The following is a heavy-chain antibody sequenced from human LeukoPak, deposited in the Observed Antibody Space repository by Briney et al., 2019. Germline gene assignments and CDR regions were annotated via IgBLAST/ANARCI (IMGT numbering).Heavy chain of an antibody. V-gene: IGHV3-7*01. CDR1: GFTFSSYW. CDR3: SRHLGYCSSTSCYTYAFDI. Sequence: GGSLRLSCAASGFTFSSYWMSWVRQAPGKGLEWVANIKQDGSEKYYVDSVKGRFTISRDNAKNSLYLQMNSLRAEDTVVYYCSRHLGYCSSTSCYTYAFDIWGQGTMVTVSS. CDR2: IKQDGSEK. J-gene: IGHJ3*02. D-gene: IGHD2-2*02.